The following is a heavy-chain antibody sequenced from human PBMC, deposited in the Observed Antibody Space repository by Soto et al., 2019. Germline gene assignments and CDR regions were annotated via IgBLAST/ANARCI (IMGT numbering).Heavy chain of an antibody. Sequence: QVQLWQSGAEGKKPGSSGKVSCKASGGTFSSYAISWVRQAPGQGLEWMGGIIPIFGTANYAQKFQGRVTITADESTSTAYMELSSLRSEDTAVYYCARDLEVGDDGYFDYWGQGTLVTVSS. CDR2: IIPIFGTA. J-gene: IGHJ4*02. CDR3: ARDLEVGDDGYFDY. V-gene: IGHV1-69*01. D-gene: IGHD1-26*01. CDR1: GGTFSSYA.